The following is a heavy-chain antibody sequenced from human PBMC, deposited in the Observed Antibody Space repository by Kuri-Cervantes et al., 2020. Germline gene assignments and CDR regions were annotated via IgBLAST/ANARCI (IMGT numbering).Heavy chain of an antibody. J-gene: IGHJ4*02. Sequence: GESLKISCAASGFTFSSYAMSWVRQAPGKGLEWVSAISGSGGSTYYADSVKGRFTISRDNSENTLYLQMNSLRAEDTAVYYCARDPAGLPLGNLVTMIVIEDYWGQGTLVTVSS. CDR3: ARDPAGLPLGNLVTMIVIEDY. CDR1: GFTFSSYA. D-gene: IGHD3-22*01. V-gene: IGHV3-23*01. CDR2: ISGSGGST.